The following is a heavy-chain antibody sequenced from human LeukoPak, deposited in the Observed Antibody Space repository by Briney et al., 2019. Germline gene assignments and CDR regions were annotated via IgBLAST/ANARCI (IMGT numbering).Heavy chain of an antibody. V-gene: IGHV4-34*01. D-gene: IGHD4-17*01. Sequence: SETLSLTCAVYGGSFSGYYWSWIRQPPGKGLEWIGEIYHGGNTNYNPSLKSRVTISVDKSKNEFSLKVTSVTAADTAVYYCARDQYGDSGAFDYWGQGTLVTVSS. CDR3: ARDQYGDSGAFDY. CDR2: IYHGGNT. J-gene: IGHJ4*02. CDR1: GGSFSGYY.